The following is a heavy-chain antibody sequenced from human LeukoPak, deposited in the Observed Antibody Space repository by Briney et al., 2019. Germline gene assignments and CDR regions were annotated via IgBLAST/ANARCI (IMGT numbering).Heavy chain of an antibody. CDR3: ARGRNYVSDYYFDV. CDR2: ISHEGDS. J-gene: IGHJ6*03. Sequence: SETLSLTCAVYGVSLRGYYWSWIRQSPEKGLGWIGEISHEGDSIYNPSPKSRLTLSVDMSKNQFSLNLRSVTAADTAVYYCARGRNYVSDYYFDVWGKGTTVIVSS. V-gene: IGHV4-34*01. CDR1: GVSLRGYY. D-gene: IGHD1-7*01.